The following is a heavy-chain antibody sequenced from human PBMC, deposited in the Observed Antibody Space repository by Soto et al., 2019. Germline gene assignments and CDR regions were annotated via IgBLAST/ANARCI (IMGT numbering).Heavy chain of an antibody. CDR1: RGSISSAGYY. Sequence: PSETLSLTCTVSRGSISSAGYYWSSIRQHPGKSLEWIGYIYYGGSTYYNPSLKSRVTISVDTSKNQLSLTLSSVTAADTAVYYCASQQLVLGYNWFDPWGEGTLVTVS. CDR3: ASQQLVLGYNWFDP. CDR2: IYYGGST. J-gene: IGHJ5*02. V-gene: IGHV4-31*03. D-gene: IGHD6-13*01.